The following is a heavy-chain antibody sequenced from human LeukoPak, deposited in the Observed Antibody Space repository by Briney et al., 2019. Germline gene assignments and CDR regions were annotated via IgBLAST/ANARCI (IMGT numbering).Heavy chain of an antibody. D-gene: IGHD5-18*01. V-gene: IGHV3-11*06. Sequence: AGGSLRLSCAASGFTFSDYYMSWIRQAPGKGLEWVSYISSSSSYTNYADPVKGRFTISRDNAKNSLYLQMNSLRAEDTAVYYCAREWRWGDSYGSSETSLNHFDYWGQGTLATVSS. CDR1: GFTFSDYY. J-gene: IGHJ4*02. CDR2: ISSSSSYT. CDR3: AREWRWGDSYGSSETSLNHFDY.